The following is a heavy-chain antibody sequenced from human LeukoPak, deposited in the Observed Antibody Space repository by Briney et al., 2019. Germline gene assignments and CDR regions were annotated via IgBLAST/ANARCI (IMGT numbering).Heavy chain of an antibody. V-gene: IGHV4-39*07. CDR3: ASVHCSSTSCYAEDAFDI. Sequence: SETLSLTCTVSGGSISSSSYYWGWIRQPPGKGLEWIGRIYYSGSTYYNPSLKSRVTISVDTSKNQFSLKLSSVTAADTAVYYCASVHCSSTSCYAEDAFDIWGQGTMVTVSS. CDR1: GGSISSSSYY. J-gene: IGHJ3*02. D-gene: IGHD2-2*01. CDR2: IYYSGST.